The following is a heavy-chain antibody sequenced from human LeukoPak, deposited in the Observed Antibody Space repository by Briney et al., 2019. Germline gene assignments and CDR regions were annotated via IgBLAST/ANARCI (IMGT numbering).Heavy chain of an antibody. D-gene: IGHD1-26*01. CDR3: ARYGRYLDAVDC. CDR2: IKQGGSER. CDR1: GFTLSNYL. Sequence: PGGSLRLSCAVSGFTLSNYLVGWVRQAPAKGLEWVAYIKQGGSERSYLASMEGRFTISRDNAEKSLFLLTNNLRVEHTVLYYCARYGRYLDAVDCRGQLTLVTV. J-gene: IGHJ3*01. V-gene: IGHV3-7*01.